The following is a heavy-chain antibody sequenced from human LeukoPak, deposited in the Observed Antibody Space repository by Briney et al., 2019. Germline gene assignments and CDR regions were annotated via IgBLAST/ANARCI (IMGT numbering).Heavy chain of an antibody. CDR3: ARGGPQPRRFGELLDY. Sequence: GSLRLSCAASGFPFSSYAMHWVRPAPGKGLEWVAVISYDGSNKYYADSVKGRFTISRDNSKNTLYLQMNSLRAEDTAVYYCARGGPQPRRFGELLDYWGQGTLVTVSS. CDR2: ISYDGSNK. D-gene: IGHD3-10*01. J-gene: IGHJ4*02. V-gene: IGHV3-30*04. CDR1: GFPFSSYA.